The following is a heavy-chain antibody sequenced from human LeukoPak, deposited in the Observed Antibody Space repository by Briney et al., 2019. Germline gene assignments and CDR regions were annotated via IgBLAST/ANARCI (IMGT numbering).Heavy chain of an antibody. V-gene: IGHV4-39*07. D-gene: IGHD1-14*01. CDR1: GGSISSSSYY. CDR2: IYYSGST. Sequence: SETLSLTCTVSGGSISSSSYYWGWIRQPPGKGLEWIGSIYYSGSTYYNPSLKSRVTISVDTSKNQFSLQLSSVTGADTAVYYCARDWEGMVDYWGQGTLVTVSS. CDR3: ARDWEGMVDY. J-gene: IGHJ4*02.